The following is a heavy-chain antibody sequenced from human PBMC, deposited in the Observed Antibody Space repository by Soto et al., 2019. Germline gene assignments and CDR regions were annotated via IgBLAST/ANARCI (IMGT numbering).Heavy chain of an antibody. Sequence: GGSLRLSCTASGFTFGDYAMSWFRQAPGKGLEWVGFIRSKAYGGTTEYAASVKGRFTISRDDSKSIAYLQMNSLKTEDTAVYYCTRPNSSGWYGSAFDIWGQGTMVTVSS. D-gene: IGHD6-19*01. CDR2: IRSKAYGGTT. CDR3: TRPNSSGWYGSAFDI. V-gene: IGHV3-49*03. CDR1: GFTFGDYA. J-gene: IGHJ3*02.